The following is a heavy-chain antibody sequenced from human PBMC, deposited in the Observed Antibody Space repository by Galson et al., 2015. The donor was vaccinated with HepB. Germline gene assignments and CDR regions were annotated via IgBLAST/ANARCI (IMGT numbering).Heavy chain of an antibody. CDR3: ASPGYRGACSSTSCFEGVFDI. J-gene: IGHJ3*02. CDR2: IHPSDSDT. D-gene: IGHD2-2*01. Sequence: QSGAEVKKPGESLKISCKGSGYSFTSYWIGWVRQMPGKGLEWMGIIHPSDSDTRYSPSFQGQVTISADKSISTAYLQWSSLKASDTAMYYCASPGYRGACSSTSCFEGVFDIWGQGTMVTVSS. CDR1: GYSFTSYW. V-gene: IGHV5-51*01.